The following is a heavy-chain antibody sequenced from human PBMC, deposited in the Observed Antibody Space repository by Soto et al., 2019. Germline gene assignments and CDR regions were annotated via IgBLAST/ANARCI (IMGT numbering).Heavy chain of an antibody. J-gene: IGHJ4*02. D-gene: IGHD1-26*01. CDR1: GFTFSSYS. V-gene: IGHV3-48*02. CDR3: ARRGSYEDY. CDR2: ISSSSSTI. Sequence: EVQLVESGGGLVQPGGSLRLSCAASGFTFSSYSMNWVRQAPGKGLEWVSYISSSSSTIYYADSVKGRFTISRDNAKNSLYLKMNSLRDEDTAVYYCARRGSYEDYWGQGTLVTVSS.